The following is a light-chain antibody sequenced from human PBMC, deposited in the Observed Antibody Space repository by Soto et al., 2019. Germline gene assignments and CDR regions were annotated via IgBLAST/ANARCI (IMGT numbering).Light chain of an antibody. CDR2: GAS. V-gene: IGKV3-20*01. J-gene: IGKJ2*01. CDR1: QSVSSSY. CDR3: QQYGSSPPYT. Sequence: EIVLTQSPGTLSLSPGERATLSCRASQSVSSSYLAWYQQKPGQAPRLLIYGASSRATSIPDRFSGSGSGTDFTLTINRLEPEDFAVYYCQQYGSSPPYTFGQGTKVDIK.